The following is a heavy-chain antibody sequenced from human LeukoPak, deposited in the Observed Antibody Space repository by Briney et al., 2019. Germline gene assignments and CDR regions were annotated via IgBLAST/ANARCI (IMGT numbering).Heavy chain of an antibody. J-gene: IGHJ4*02. CDR2: IKQDGSEK. D-gene: IGHD4-17*01. V-gene: IGHV3-7*01. Sequence: GGSLRLSCAASGFPFSTYWMHWVRQAPGKGLEWVANIKQDGSEKYYVDSVKGRFTISRDNAKNSLYLQMNSLRAEDTAVYYCAREMTTVTRADYWGQGTLVTVSS. CDR1: GFPFSTYW. CDR3: AREMTTVTRADY.